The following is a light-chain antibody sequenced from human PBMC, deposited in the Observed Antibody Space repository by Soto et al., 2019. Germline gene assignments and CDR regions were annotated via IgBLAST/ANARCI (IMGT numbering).Light chain of an antibody. J-gene: IGLJ2*01. CDR3: SSYTGSSNFVV. CDR2: EVT. Sequence: QSVLTQPASVSGSPGQSITISCTGTSSDVGSYNLVSWYQQHPGKAPKLMIYEVTKRPSGVSNRFSGSKSGNTASLTISGLQAEDEAEYYCSSYTGSSNFVVFGGGTQLTVL. CDR1: SSDVGSYNL. V-gene: IGLV2-23*02.